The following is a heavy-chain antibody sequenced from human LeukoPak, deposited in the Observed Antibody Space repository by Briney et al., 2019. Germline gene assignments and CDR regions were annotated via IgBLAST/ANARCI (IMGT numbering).Heavy chain of an antibody. CDR3: AMGVIVVVPAALDY. V-gene: IGHV1-69*05. J-gene: IGHJ4*02. CDR2: IIPIFGTA. D-gene: IGHD2-2*01. CDR1: GGTFSSHA. Sequence: SVKVSCKASGGTFSSHAISWVRQAPGQGLEWMGGIIPIFGTANYAQKFQGRVTITTDESTSTAYMELSSLRSEDTAVYYCAMGVIVVVPAALDYWGQGTLVTVST.